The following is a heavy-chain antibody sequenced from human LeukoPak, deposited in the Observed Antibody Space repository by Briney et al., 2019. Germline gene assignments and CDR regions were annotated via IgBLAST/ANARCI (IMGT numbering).Heavy chain of an antibody. CDR3: ARASYYYDDSGYLPPDY. CDR1: GYTFTSYG. V-gene: IGHV1-18*01. CDR2: ISAYNGNT. D-gene: IGHD3-22*01. J-gene: IGHJ4*02. Sequence: ASVKVSCKASGYTFTSYGISWVRQAPGQGLEWMGWISAYNGNTNYAQKLQDRVTMTTDTTTSTAFMELSSLRSDDTAVYYCARASYYYDDSGYLPPDYWGQGTLVTVSS.